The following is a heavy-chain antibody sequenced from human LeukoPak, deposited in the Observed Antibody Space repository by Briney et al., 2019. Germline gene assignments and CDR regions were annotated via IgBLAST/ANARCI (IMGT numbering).Heavy chain of an antibody. J-gene: IGHJ6*03. CDR3: ARRYSGYSSIYYMDV. CDR2: IYPGDSDT. CDR1: GSTFANYW. D-gene: IGHD5-12*01. V-gene: IGHV5-51*01. Sequence: GESLKISCKGSGSTFANYWIGWVRQLPGKGLEWMGIIYPGDSDTRYSPSFQGQVTISADKSISTAYLQWSSLKASDTAMYYCARRYSGYSSIYYMDVWGKGTTVTVSS.